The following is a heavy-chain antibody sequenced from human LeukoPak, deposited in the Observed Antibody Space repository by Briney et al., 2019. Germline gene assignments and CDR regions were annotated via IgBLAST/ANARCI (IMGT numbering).Heavy chain of an antibody. CDR3: ARGGGYDVPFDY. CDR1: GYTFTSYD. V-gene: IGHV1-8*01. Sequence: ASVKVSCKASGYTFTSYDINWVRQATGQGLEWMGWMNPNSGNTGYAQKFQGRVTMTRNTSISTAYMELSSLRSEDTAVCYCARGGGYDVPFDYWGRGTLVTVSS. D-gene: IGHD5-12*01. J-gene: IGHJ4*02. CDR2: MNPNSGNT.